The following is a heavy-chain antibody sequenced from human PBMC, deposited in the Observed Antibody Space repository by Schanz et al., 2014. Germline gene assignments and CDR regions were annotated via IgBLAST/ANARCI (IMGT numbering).Heavy chain of an antibody. J-gene: IGHJ5*02. V-gene: IGHV1-18*01. D-gene: IGHD3-9*01. CDR3: AKAEYDILTDSYSRLDP. CDR1: GYTFTSYG. CDR2: ISAYNGNT. Sequence: QIQLVQSGPEVKKPGATVKVSCKASGYTFTSYGISWVRQAPGQGLEWMGWISAYNGNTKYPQKLQGRVTMTTDTSTSTAYMALTDLRSDDTAVYYCAKAEYDILTDSYSRLDPWGQGTLVTVSS.